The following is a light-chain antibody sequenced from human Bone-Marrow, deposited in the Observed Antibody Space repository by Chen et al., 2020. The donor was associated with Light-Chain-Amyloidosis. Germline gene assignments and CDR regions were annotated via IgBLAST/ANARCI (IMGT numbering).Light chain of an antibody. J-gene: IGLJ2*01. Sequence: SYELTQPPSVSVSPGQTARITCSGDDLPTKYAYWYQQKPGQAPVLVIHRDTERPSGVSERFSGSSSGTTATWTNSGVQAEEEADYHCQSADSSGTYEVIFGGGTKLTVL. CDR1: DLPTKY. V-gene: IGLV3-25*02. CDR3: QSADSSGTYEVI. CDR2: RDT.